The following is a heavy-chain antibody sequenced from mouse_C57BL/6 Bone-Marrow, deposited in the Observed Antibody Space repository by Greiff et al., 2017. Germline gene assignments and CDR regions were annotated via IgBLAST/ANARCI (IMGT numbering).Heavy chain of an antibody. CDR3: ARTAYYSNYDAMDY. CDR1: GYTFNSYW. D-gene: IGHD2-5*01. V-gene: IGHV1-69*01. Sequence: QVQLQQPGAELVMPGASVKLSCKASGYTFNSYWMHWVKQRPGQGLEWIGEIDPSDSYTNYNQKFKGKSTFTVNKSSSTAYMQISSLTSEDSAVYYCARTAYYSNYDAMDYWGQGTSVTVSS. CDR2: IDPSDSYT. J-gene: IGHJ4*01.